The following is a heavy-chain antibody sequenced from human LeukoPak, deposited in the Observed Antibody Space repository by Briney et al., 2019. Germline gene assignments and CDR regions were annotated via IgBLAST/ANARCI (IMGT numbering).Heavy chain of an antibody. CDR3: ARDRNLSSGSFAS. V-gene: IGHV1-2*06. D-gene: IGHD1-26*01. Sequence: ASVKVSCKASGYTFSGDYVHWVRQAPGQGLEWMGRINPSTGGTTYAQKFQGRVTMTRDTSVSTAYMELNRLTSDDTAVYFCARDRNLSSGSFASWGQGTLVTVSS. CDR2: INPSTGGT. J-gene: IGHJ4*02. CDR1: GYTFSGDY.